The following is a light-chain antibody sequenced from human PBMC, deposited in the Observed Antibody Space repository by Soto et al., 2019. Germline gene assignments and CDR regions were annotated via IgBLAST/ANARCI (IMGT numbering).Light chain of an antibody. CDR2: DAS. CDR1: QSISSSY. CDR3: QQRSDWPPIT. J-gene: IGKJ5*01. V-gene: IGKV3-11*01. Sequence: EVVLTQSPGPLSLTPGERVTLSCRASQSISSSYLAWYQQKPGQSPRLLIYDASNRATGIPARFSGSGSGTDFTLTISSLEPEDFAVYYCQQRSDWPPITFGQGTRLEI.